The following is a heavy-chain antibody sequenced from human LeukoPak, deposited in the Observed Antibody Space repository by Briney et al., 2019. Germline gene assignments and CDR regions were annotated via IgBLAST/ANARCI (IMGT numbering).Heavy chain of an antibody. D-gene: IGHD2-8*01. CDR1: GFTFNNYA. J-gene: IGHJ4*02. CDR2: ISAGSTNT. Sequence: GGSLRLSCAASGFTFNNYAMTWVRQAPGKGLEWVSVISAGSTNTYYADSVKGRFTISRDNSKNTLYLQMNSLRAEDTAVYYCARPVGVTNRVMEDYWGQGTLVTVSS. CDR3: ARPVGVTNRVMEDY. V-gene: IGHV3-23*01.